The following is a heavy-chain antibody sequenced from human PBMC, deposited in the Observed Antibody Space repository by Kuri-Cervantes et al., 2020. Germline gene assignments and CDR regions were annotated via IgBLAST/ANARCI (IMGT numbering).Heavy chain of an antibody. Sequence: GGSLRLSCAASGFTFSSYDMRWVRQATGKGLEWVSAIGTAGDTYYPGSVKGRFTISRDNSKNTLYLQMSSLRAEDTAVYYCARRPSMVRGVSIVYYFDYWGQGTLVTVSS. CDR2: IGTAGDT. CDR1: GFTFSSYD. D-gene: IGHD3-10*01. CDR3: ARRPSMVRGVSIVYYFDY. V-gene: IGHV3-13*01. J-gene: IGHJ4*02.